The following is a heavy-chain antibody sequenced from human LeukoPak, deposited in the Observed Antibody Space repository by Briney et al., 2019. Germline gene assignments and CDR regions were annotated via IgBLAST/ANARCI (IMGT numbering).Heavy chain of an antibody. D-gene: IGHD6-13*01. CDR2: ISSSGRTI. J-gene: IGHJ4*02. CDR1: GFTFSSYE. V-gene: IGHV3-48*03. Sequence: PGGSLRLSCAASGFTFSSYEMNWVRQAPGKGLEWVSYISSSGRTIYYADSVKGRFTLSRDNAKNSLYLQMNSLRAEDTAVYYCAKVGSSSWYLTIGYYFDYWGQGTLVTVSS. CDR3: AKVGSSSWYLTIGYYFDY.